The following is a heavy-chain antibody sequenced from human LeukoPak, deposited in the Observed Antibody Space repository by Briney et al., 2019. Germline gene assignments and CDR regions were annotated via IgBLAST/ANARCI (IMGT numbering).Heavy chain of an antibody. CDR3: ATRSSYYQE. CDR2: IKSDGSEE. Sequence: GGSLRLSCATSGFIFSSYWMCWVRQAPGKGLEWVANIKSDGSEEYYGDSVKGRFTISRDNAKNSLYLQMNNLRAEDTAVYYCATRSSYYQEWGQGTLVTVSS. J-gene: IGHJ1*01. CDR1: GFIFSSYW. D-gene: IGHD6-13*01. V-gene: IGHV3-7*03.